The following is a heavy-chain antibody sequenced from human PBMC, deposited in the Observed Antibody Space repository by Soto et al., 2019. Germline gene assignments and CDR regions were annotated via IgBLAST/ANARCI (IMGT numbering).Heavy chain of an antibody. CDR3: ARDAGTYCGGDCYSGFDY. Sequence: SETLSLTCTVSGGSVSSGSYYWSWIRQPPGKGLEWIGYIYYSGSTNYNPSLKSRVTISVDTSKNQLSLKLRSVTAADTAVYYCARDAGTYCGGDCYSGFDYWGQGTLVTVS. D-gene: IGHD2-21*02. CDR2: IYYSGST. V-gene: IGHV4-61*01. J-gene: IGHJ4*02. CDR1: GGSVSSGSYY.